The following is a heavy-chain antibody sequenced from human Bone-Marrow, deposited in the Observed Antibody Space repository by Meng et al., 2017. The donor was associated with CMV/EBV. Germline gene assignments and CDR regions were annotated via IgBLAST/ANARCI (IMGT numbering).Heavy chain of an antibody. CDR1: GYTFTSYY. CDR3: ARDRYFSSTSCYFGFGY. D-gene: IGHD2-2*01. J-gene: IGHJ4*02. V-gene: IGHV1-2*02. CDR2: INPNSGGT. Sequence: ASVKVSCKASGYTFTSYYMSWVRQAPGQGLEWMGWINPNSGGTNYAQKFQGRVTMTRDTSISTAYMELSRLRSDDTAVYYCARDRYFSSTSCYFGFGYWGQGTLVTVSS.